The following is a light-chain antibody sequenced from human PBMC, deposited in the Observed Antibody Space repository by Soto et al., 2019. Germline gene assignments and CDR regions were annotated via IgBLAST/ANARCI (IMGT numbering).Light chain of an antibody. J-gene: IGLJ3*02. V-gene: IGLV2-11*01. CDR2: DVS. CDR1: SSDVGAYNY. CDR3: CSYAGSYSWV. Sequence: HSVLTQPRSVSGSPGQSVTISCTGTSSDVGAYNYVSWYQHHAGKAPKVVIYDVSERPSGVPDRFSGSKSDNKASLTISGLQAEDEADYYCCSYAGSYSWVFGGGTKLTVL.